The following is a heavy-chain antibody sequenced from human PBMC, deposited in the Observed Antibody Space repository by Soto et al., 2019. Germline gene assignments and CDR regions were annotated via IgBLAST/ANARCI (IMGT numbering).Heavy chain of an antibody. J-gene: IGHJ6*03. V-gene: IGHV1-18*01. CDR2: ISAYNGHT. CDR3: ARSENSMLHLWELFSGGYYYYCMEV. CDR1: GYTFTSYG. Sequence: QVQLVQSGAEVKKPGASVKVSCKASGYTFTSYGISWVRQARGRGLEWMGWISAYNGHTNYAQKLQGRVTMNSDTPTSTAYLELRSLRSDDTAVYYCARSENSMLHLWELFSGGYYYYCMEVWGKGTTVTVSS. D-gene: IGHD3-16*01.